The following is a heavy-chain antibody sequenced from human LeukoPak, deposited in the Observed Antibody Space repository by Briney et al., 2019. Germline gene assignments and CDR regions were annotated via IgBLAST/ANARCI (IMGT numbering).Heavy chain of an antibody. J-gene: IGHJ4*02. D-gene: IGHD3-9*01. CDR1: GFTFTNVW. CDR3: AKMNVLTGYYTPNFDF. Sequence: GGSLRLSCAASGFTFTNVWMSWVRQAPRKGLEWVSVVSGSGSSTDYADSVKGRFTISRDNSKNTLYLQMSSLSAEDTAVYYCAKMNVLTGYYTPNFDFWGQGTLVTVSS. V-gene: IGHV3-23*01. CDR2: VSGSGSST.